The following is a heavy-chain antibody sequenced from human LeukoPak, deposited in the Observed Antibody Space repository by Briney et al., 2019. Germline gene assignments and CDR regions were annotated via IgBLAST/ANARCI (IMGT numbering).Heavy chain of an antibody. CDR3: ARGGSGYFDY. V-gene: IGHV4-61*01. J-gene: IGHJ4*02. CDR2: IYYSGST. Sequence: SETLSLTCTVSGGSISSTSYSWSWIRQPPGKGLEWIGYIYYSGSTNYNPSLKSRVTISVDTSKNQFSLKLSSVTAADTAVYYCARGGSGYFDYWGQGTLVTVSS. D-gene: IGHD6-19*01. CDR1: GGSISSTSYS.